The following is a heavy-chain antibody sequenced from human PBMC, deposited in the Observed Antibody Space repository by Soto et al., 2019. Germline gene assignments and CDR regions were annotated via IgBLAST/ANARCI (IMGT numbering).Heavy chain of an antibody. Sequence: ASVKVSCKASGYTFTGYYMHWVRQAPGQGLEWMGWINPNSGGTNYEQKFQGWVSMTRYTSISTAYMELSRLRSDDTAVYYCARANLFGGVIHDAFDIWGQGTMVTVSS. CDR1: GYTFTGYY. D-gene: IGHD3-3*01. CDR3: ARANLFGGVIHDAFDI. J-gene: IGHJ3*02. V-gene: IGHV1-2*04. CDR2: INPNSGGT.